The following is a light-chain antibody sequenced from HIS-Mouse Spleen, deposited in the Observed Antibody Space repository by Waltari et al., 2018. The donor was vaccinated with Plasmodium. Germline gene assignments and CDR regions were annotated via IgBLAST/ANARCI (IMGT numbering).Light chain of an antibody. CDR1: SSDVGSYNL. Sequence: QSALTQPASVSGSPGQSITISCTGTSSDVGSYNLVSWYQQHPGKAPKLMIYEGSKRPSGFSNRVSGSKSGTTASLTISGLQAEDEADYYCCSYAGSSTFVFGGGTKLTVL. CDR3: CSYAGSSTFV. V-gene: IGLV2-23*03. CDR2: EGS. J-gene: IGLJ3*02.